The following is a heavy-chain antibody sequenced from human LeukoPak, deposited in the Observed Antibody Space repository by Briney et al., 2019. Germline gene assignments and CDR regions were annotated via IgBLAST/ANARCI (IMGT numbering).Heavy chain of an antibody. CDR1: GYTFTGYY. CDR3: ARDDGGVYSGSSPYYFDC. J-gene: IGHJ4*02. Sequence: VASVKVSCKASGYTFTGYYMHWVRQAPGQGLEWMGWINPNSGATNYGQNFQGRVTMTRDTSISTAYMELSRLRSDDTAVYYCARDDGGVYSGSSPYYFDCWGQGTLVTVSS. CDR2: INPNSGAT. V-gene: IGHV1-2*02. D-gene: IGHD6-6*01.